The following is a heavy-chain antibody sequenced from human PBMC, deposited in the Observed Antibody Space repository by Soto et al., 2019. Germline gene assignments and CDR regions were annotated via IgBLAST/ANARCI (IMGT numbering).Heavy chain of an antibody. CDR3: ARDCYDSSGYLALFDY. CDR2: ISSSSSYI. D-gene: IGHD3-22*01. Sequence: GGSLRLSCAASGFTFSSYSMNWVRQAPGKGLEWVSSISSSSSYIYYADSVKGRFTISRDNAKNSLYLQMNSLRAEDTAVYYCARDCYDSSGYLALFDYWGQGTLVTVSS. CDR1: GFTFSSYS. V-gene: IGHV3-21*01. J-gene: IGHJ4*02.